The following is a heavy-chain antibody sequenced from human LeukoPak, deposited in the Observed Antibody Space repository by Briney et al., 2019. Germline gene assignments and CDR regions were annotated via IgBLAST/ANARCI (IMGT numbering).Heavy chain of an antibody. CDR3: AHQVDDYYYYSSGYYYYFDY. Sequence: SGPTLVKPTQTLTLTCTFSGFSLRTNGVGVGWFRQPPGKALEWLALIYWDEDERYSTSLRSRLSITKDTSKNQVVLTLTNTAPVDTATYYCAHQVDDYYYYSSGYYYYFDYWGQGTRVTVSS. V-gene: IGHV2-5*02. CDR1: GFSLRTNGVG. J-gene: IGHJ4*02. CDR2: IYWDEDE. D-gene: IGHD3-22*01.